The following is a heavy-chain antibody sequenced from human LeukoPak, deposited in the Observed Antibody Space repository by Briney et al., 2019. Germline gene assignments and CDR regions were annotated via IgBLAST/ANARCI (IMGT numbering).Heavy chain of an antibody. CDR2: ISWNSGSI. Sequence: GGSLRLSCAASGFTFDDYAMHWVRQAPGKGLEWGSGISWNSGSIGYADSVKGRFTISRDNAKNSLYLQMHSLRAEDTALYYCAKARDLYYYYYGMDVWGQGTTVTVSS. CDR1: GFTFDDYA. J-gene: IGHJ6*02. V-gene: IGHV3-9*01. CDR3: AKARDLYYYYYGMDV.